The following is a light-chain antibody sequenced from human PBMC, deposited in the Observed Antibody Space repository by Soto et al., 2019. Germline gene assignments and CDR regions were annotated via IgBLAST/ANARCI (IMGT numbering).Light chain of an antibody. Sequence: AIQLTQSPSSLSASVGDRVTITCRASQGIGSALAWYQQKPGKPPKLLIYDASNLESGVPSRFSGSGSGTDFTLSISSLQPEDFATYSCQQFNNYPHAFGQGTKLEVK. CDR1: QGIGSA. J-gene: IGKJ2*01. CDR3: QQFNNYPHA. CDR2: DAS. V-gene: IGKV1D-13*01.